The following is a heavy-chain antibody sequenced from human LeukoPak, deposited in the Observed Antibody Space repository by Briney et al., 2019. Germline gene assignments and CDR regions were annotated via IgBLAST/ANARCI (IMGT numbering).Heavy chain of an antibody. V-gene: IGHV5-51*01. Sequence: GESLKISCKASGYTFTNYWIGWVRHTPGKGQEWMGIIHPGDSDTRYRTSFQGQVTMSVDESTSTAYLHWTSLKASDTAIYYCARHAGYCTGGKCYSFYYFDYWGQGTLVTVSS. CDR1: GYTFTNYW. J-gene: IGHJ4*02. D-gene: IGHD2-15*01. CDR2: IHPGDSDT. CDR3: ARHAGYCTGGKCYSFYYFDY.